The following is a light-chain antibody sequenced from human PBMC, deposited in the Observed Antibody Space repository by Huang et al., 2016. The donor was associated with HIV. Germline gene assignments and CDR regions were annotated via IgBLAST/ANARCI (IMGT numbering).Light chain of an antibody. CDR2: AAP. Sequence: DIQMTQSPSSLSASVGDRVTITCRASQSISTFLNWYQQRPGTAPKLLIHAAPRLQSGVPSRFSGTGSGTHFTLTISSLQPEDFATYYCQQSSSAPLTFGGGTKVEIK. CDR1: QSISTF. CDR3: QQSSSAPLT. J-gene: IGKJ4*01. V-gene: IGKV1-39*01.